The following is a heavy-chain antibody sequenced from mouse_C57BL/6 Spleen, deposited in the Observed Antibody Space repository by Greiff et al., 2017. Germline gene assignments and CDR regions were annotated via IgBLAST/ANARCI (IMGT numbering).Heavy chain of an antibody. D-gene: IGHD1-1*01. J-gene: IGHJ1*03. CDR3: ARENIPFITTVKGYVDV. CDR1: GYTFTDYY. CDR2: INPYNGGT. Sequence: VQLQQSGPVLVKPGASVKMSCKASGYTFTDYYMNWVKQSHGKSLEWIGVINPYNGGTSYNQKFKGKATLTVDKSSSTTYIELNSLRSEDASVYYCARENIPFITTVKGYVDVWGTGTTVTVSS. V-gene: IGHV1-19*01.